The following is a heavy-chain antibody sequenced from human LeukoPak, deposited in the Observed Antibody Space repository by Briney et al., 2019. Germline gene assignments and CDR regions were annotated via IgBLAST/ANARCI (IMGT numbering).Heavy chain of an antibody. CDR3: ARGPTEGTTVTGYDC. D-gene: IGHD4-17*01. V-gene: IGHV1-69*05. J-gene: IGHJ4*02. Sequence: ASVKVSCKASVGTFSSYAISWVRQAPGQGLEWMGGIIPIFGTANYAQKFQGRVTITTDESTSTAYMELSSLRSEDTAVYYCARGPTEGTTVTGYDCWGQGTLVTVSS. CDR2: IIPIFGTA. CDR1: VGTFSSYA.